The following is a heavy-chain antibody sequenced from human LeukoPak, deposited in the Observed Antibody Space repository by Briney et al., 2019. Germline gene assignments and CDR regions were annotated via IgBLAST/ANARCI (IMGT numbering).Heavy chain of an antibody. D-gene: IGHD3-16*01. CDR2: IIPIFGTA. CDR1: GGTFSSYA. Sequence: GGSVKVSCKASGGTFSSYAISWVRQAPGQGLEWMGGIIPIFGTANYAQKFQGRVTITADESTSTAYMELSSLRSEDTAVYYCARLVSLGDAFDIWGQGTMVTVSS. CDR3: ARLVSLGDAFDI. J-gene: IGHJ3*02. V-gene: IGHV1-69*13.